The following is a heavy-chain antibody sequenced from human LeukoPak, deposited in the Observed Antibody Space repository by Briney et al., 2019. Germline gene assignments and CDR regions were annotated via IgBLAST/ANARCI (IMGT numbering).Heavy chain of an antibody. CDR3: ARPLYSYDSIRYFDY. CDR1: GGSISSYY. CDR2: IYYSGST. D-gene: IGHD3-22*01. V-gene: IGHV4-59*01. Sequence: SETLSLTGTVSGGSISSYYWSWIGQPPGKGREWIGYIYYSGSTNYNPCPKSRVTISVATSKNQYSLKLSSVPAADTAVYYCARPLYSYDSIRYFDYWGQGTLVPVSS. J-gene: IGHJ4*02.